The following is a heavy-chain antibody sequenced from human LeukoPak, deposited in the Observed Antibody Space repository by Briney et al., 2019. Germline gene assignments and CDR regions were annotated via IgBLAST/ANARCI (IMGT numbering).Heavy chain of an antibody. Sequence: GGSLRLSCAASGFTFSSHWMTWVRQAPGKGLEWVAIISPDGSYKKYVDSVRGRFTISRDNAKNSLYLQMNSLRAEDTAVYYCARDVDDYPNYMDVWGKGTTVTVSS. CDR3: ARDVDDYPNYMDV. CDR2: ISPDGSYK. CDR1: GFTFSSHW. J-gene: IGHJ6*03. D-gene: IGHD4-11*01. V-gene: IGHV3-7*01.